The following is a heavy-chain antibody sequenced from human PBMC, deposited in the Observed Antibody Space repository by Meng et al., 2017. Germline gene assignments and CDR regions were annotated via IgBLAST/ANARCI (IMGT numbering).Heavy chain of an antibody. V-gene: IGHV3-20*04. CDR3: ARGGAAASIPPSPNLLIDY. J-gene: IGHJ4*02. CDR1: GFTFDDYG. D-gene: IGHD6-13*01. Sequence: GESLKISCAASGFTFDDYGMSWVRQAPGKGLEWVSGINWNGGSTGYADSVKGRFTISRDNAKNSLYLQMNNLRAEDTAVYYCARGGAAASIPPSPNLLIDYWGQGTLVTVSS. CDR2: INWNGGST.